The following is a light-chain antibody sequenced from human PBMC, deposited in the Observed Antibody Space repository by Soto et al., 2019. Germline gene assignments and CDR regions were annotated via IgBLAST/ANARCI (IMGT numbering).Light chain of an antibody. CDR2: KAS. CDR1: QSIGSW. Sequence: DIQMTQSPSTLSASVGDRVTITCRASQSIGSWLAWYQQKPGRAPKLLIYKASSLESGVPSRFSGSGSGTEVTLTISSLQPDDFATYYCQQYNSYATFGQGTNLEI. V-gene: IGKV1-5*03. CDR3: QQYNSYAT. J-gene: IGKJ2*01.